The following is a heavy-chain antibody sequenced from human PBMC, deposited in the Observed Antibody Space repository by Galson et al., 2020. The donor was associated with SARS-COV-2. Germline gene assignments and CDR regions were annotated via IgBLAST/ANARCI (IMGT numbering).Heavy chain of an antibody. CDR3: AREGPYYYDSSGYFRGNWFDP. CDR2: IYYSGST. CDR1: GGSISSSSYY. J-gene: IGHJ5*02. D-gene: IGHD3-22*01. Sequence: SETLSLTCTVSGGSISSSSYYWGWIRQPPGKGLEWIGSIYYSGSTYYNPSLNSRVTISVDTSKNQFSLKLSSVTAADTAVYYCAREGPYYYDSSGYFRGNWFDPWGQGTLVTVSS. V-gene: IGHV4-39*07.